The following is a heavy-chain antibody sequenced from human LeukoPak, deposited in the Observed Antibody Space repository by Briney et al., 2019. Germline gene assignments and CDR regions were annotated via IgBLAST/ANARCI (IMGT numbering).Heavy chain of an antibody. V-gene: IGHV1-18*01. Sequence: WASVKVSCKASGYTFTSYGISWVRQAPGQGLEWMGWISAYNGNTNYAQKLQGRVTMTTDTSTSTAYMELRSLRSDDTAVYYCARGRAPMVRGVIRPLDYWGQGTLVTVSS. CDR1: GYTFTSYG. D-gene: IGHD3-10*01. J-gene: IGHJ4*02. CDR2: ISAYNGNT. CDR3: ARGRAPMVRGVIRPLDY.